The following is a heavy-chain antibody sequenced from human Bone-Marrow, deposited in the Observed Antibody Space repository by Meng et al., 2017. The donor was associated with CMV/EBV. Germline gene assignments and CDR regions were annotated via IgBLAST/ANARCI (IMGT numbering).Heavy chain of an antibody. Sequence: GESLKISCAASGFNFNSYAMHWVRQAPGKGLEWVSVIYSGGSTYYADSVKGRFTISRDNSKNTLYLQMNSLRAEDTAVYYCARGESGYPLYYYYGMDVWGQGTTVTVSS. D-gene: IGHD3-22*01. CDR2: IYSGGST. CDR3: ARGESGYPLYYYYGMDV. CDR1: GFNFNSYA. J-gene: IGHJ6*02. V-gene: IGHV3-53*01.